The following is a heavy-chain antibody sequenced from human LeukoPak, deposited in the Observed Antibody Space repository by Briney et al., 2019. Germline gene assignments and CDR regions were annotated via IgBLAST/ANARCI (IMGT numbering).Heavy chain of an antibody. V-gene: IGHV4-61*01. Sequence: SETLSLTCTVSGGSISSSSYYWGWIRQPPGKGLEWIGYIYYSGSTNYNPSLKSRVTISVDTSKNQFSLKLSSVTAADTAVYYCARDAVLNCSGGSCYSYAFDIWGQGTMVTVSS. CDR2: IYYSGST. J-gene: IGHJ3*02. CDR3: ARDAVLNCSGGSCYSYAFDI. D-gene: IGHD2-15*01. CDR1: GGSISSSSYY.